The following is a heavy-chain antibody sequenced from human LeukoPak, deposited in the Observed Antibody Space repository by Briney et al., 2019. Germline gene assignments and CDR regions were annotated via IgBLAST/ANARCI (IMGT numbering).Heavy chain of an antibody. CDR1: GFTFSSYA. J-gene: IGHJ4*02. Sequence: PGRSLRLSCAASGFTFSSYAMHWVRQAPGKGLEWVAVISYDGSNKYYADSVKGRFTISRDNSKNTLYLQMNSLRAEDTAVYYCAGESPAYSSGWYGPYDYWGQGTLVTVSS. CDR3: AGESPAYSSGWYGPYDY. CDR2: ISYDGSNK. V-gene: IGHV3-30-3*01. D-gene: IGHD6-19*01.